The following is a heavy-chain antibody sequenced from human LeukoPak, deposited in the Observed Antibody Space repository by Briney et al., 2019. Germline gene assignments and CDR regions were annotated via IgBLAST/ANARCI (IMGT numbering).Heavy chain of an antibody. J-gene: IGHJ4*02. CDR2: IYYSGST. V-gene: IGHV4-59*01. CDR3: ARDLVGSGYYYVDY. Sequence: SETLSLTCTVSGGSISSYYWSWIRQPAGKGLEWIGYIYYSGSTNYNPSLKSRVTISVDTSKNQLSLKLSSVTAADTAVYYCARDLVGSGYYYVDYWGQGTLVTVSS. D-gene: IGHD3-3*01. CDR1: GGSISSYY.